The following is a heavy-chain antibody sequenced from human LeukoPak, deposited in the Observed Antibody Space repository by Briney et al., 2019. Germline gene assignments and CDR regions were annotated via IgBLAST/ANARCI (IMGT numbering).Heavy chain of an antibody. CDR3: ASTERCSTTCPLDY. Sequence: SETLSLTCAVYGGSFRGYYWSWIRQPPGKGLEWIGEINHSGSTNYNPSLKSRVTISLDTSMKKFSLKLNSVTAADTAVYYCASTERCSTTCPLDYWGQGALVSVSS. D-gene: IGHD2-2*01. CDR2: INHSGST. J-gene: IGHJ4*02. V-gene: IGHV4-34*01. CDR1: GGSFRGYY.